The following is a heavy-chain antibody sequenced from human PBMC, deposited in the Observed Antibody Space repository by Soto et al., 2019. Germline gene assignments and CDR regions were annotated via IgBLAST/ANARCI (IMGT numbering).Heavy chain of an antibody. CDR1: GFTFSSYA. CDR3: ARDEGSSGHYYYYYGMVV. D-gene: IGHD6-6*01. Sequence: PGGSLRLSCAASGFTFSSYAMHWVRQAPGKGLEWVAVISYDGSNKYYADSVKGRFTISRDNSKNTLYLQMNSLRAEDTAVYYCARDEGSSGHYYYYYGMVVWGPGTTVTVSS. J-gene: IGHJ6*02. CDR2: ISYDGSNK. V-gene: IGHV3-30-3*01.